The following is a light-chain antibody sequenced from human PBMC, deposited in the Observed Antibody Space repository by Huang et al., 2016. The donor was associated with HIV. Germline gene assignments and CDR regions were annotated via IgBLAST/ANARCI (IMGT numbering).Light chain of an antibody. J-gene: IGKJ2*01. CDR1: QSISSY. Sequence: DIQMTQSPSSLSASVGDRVTITCRASQSISSYVNWYQQKPGKAPKLLIYAASSLHSVVPSRFSGSGSGTDFTLTISSLQPEYFATYYCQQSYSTRYTFGQGTKLEIK. V-gene: IGKV1-39*01. CDR2: AAS. CDR3: QQSYSTRYT.